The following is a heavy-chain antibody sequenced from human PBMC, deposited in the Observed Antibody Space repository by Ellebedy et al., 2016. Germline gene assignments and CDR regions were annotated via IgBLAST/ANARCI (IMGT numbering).Heavy chain of an antibody. CDR3: ARGRPSVVVPAATRAFDY. D-gene: IGHD2-2*01. V-gene: IGHV4-34*01. CDR2: INHSGST. Sequence: SETLSLTXAVYGGSFSGYYWSWIRQPPGKGLEWIGEINHSGSTNYNPSLKSRVTISVDTSKNQFSLKLSSVTAADTAVYYCARGRPSVVVPAATRAFDYWGQGTLVTVSS. CDR1: GGSFSGYY. J-gene: IGHJ4*02.